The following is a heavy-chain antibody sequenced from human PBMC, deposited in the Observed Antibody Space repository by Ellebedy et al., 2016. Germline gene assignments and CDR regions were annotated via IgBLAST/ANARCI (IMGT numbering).Heavy chain of an antibody. J-gene: IGHJ4*02. CDR2: ISAYNGNT. D-gene: IGHD3-10*01. Sequence: ASVKVSXXASGYTFTSYYMHWVRQAPGQGLEWMGWISAYNGNTNYAQKLQGRVTMTTDTSTSTAYMELRSLRSDDTAVYYCARDLGDTHYFDYWGQGTLVTVSS. CDR3: ARDLGDTHYFDY. V-gene: IGHV1-18*04. CDR1: GYTFTSYY.